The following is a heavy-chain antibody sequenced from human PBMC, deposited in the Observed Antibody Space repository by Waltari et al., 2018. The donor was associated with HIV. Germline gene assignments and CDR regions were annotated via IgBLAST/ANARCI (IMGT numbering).Heavy chain of an antibody. D-gene: IGHD1-1*01. J-gene: IGHJ6*02. V-gene: IGHV3-7*01. CDR2: IKEDGSER. Sequence: QLVESGGGLVQTGGSLRLSCTASGFSFSRHWMSWVRQAPGKGLEWVANIKEDGSERNYVDSVRGRFTISRDNAKNSVYLQMKSLRVEDTAVYFCERENDFGTIFLNYYYGMDVWGRGTSVTVSS. CDR1: GFSFSRHW. CDR3: ERENDFGTIFLNYYYGMDV.